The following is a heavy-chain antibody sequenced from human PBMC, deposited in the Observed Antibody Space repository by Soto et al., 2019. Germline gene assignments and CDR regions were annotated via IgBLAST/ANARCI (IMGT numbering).Heavy chain of an antibody. Sequence: GESLKMSCKGSGLTFTSYWIAWVRQMPVKGLKRMGIIYPGDSDSSYSPSFQGQVTISADKSINTAYLHWSSLKASDTAIYYCAKLEAYGSTTTCSNFAYRGQGTLVAVAS. CDR1: GLTFTSYW. CDR2: IYPGDSDS. V-gene: IGHV5-51*01. CDR3: AKLEAYGSTTTCSNFAY. J-gene: IGHJ4*02. D-gene: IGHD2-2*01.